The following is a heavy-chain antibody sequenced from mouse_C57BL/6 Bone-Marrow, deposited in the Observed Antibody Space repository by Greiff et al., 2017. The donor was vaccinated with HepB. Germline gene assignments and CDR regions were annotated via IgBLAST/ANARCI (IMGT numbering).Heavy chain of an antibody. CDR1: GYTFTDYN. J-gene: IGHJ4*01. Sequence: EVKLQQSGPELVKPGASVKMSCKASGYTFTDYNMHWVKQSHGKSLEWIGYINPNNGGTSYNQKFKGKATLTVNKSSSTAYMELRSLKSEDSAVYCCTTAPITTVVADYAMDYWSQGTSVTVSS. CDR2: INPNNGGT. CDR3: TTAPITTVVADYAMDY. V-gene: IGHV1-22*01. D-gene: IGHD1-1*01.